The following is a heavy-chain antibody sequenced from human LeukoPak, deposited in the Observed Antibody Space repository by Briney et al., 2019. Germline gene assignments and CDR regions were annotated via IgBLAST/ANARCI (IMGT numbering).Heavy chain of an antibody. V-gene: IGHV3-33*01. D-gene: IGHD5-18*01. CDR2: LWFDGSNQ. Sequence: GGSLRLSCAASGFIFSSYAMHWVRRATGKGPVWVAILWFDGSNQYYAESVEGRFTVSRDNSKNTLYLQMNSLRAEDTAVYSCARGLGYSYGYGIDYWGQGTLVTVSS. J-gene: IGHJ4*02. CDR1: GFIFSSYA. CDR3: ARGLGYSYGYGIDY.